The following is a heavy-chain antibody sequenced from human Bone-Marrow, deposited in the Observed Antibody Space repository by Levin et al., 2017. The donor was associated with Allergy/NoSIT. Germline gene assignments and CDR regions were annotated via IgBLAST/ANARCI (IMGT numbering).Heavy chain of an antibody. CDR2: ISYDGSNK. D-gene: IGHD1-26*01. Sequence: DAMHWVCQGPGKGLEWVAVISYDGSNKYYTDSVKGRFTISRGNSKNTLYLQMDSLRVEDTAVYYCARDRGSGSNYVDAFDIWGQGTTVTVSS. CDR3: ARDRGSGSNYVDAFDI. CDR1: DA. V-gene: IGHV3-30*04. J-gene: IGHJ3*02.